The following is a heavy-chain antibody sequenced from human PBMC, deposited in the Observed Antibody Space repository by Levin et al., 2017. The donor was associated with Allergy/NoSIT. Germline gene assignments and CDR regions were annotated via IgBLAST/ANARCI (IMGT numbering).Heavy chain of an antibody. J-gene: IGHJ6*02. D-gene: IGHD6-13*01. V-gene: IGHV4-39*01. CDR2: IYYSGGT. CDR3: ARHGGQQLVPWGSYYYYGMDV. CDR1: GGSFSSSSYY. Sequence: SETLSLTCTVSGGSFSSSSYYWGWIRQPPGKGLEWIGSIYYSGGTYYNPSLKSRVTISVDTSKNKFSLKLSSVTAADTAVYYCARHGGQQLVPWGSYYYYGMDVWGQGTTVTVSS.